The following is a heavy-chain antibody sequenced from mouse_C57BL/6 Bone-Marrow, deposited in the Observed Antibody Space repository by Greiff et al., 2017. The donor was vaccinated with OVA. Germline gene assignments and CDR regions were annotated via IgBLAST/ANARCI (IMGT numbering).Heavy chain of an antibody. J-gene: IGHJ3*01. D-gene: IGHD1-1*01. Sequence: EVQLQQSGTVLARPGASVKMSCKTSGYTFTSYWMHWVKQRPGPGLEWIGAIYPGNSDTSYNQKFKGKAKLTAVTSASTAYMEFSILTNEVSAVYYCTRGGLYYYGSRFAYWGQGTLVTVSA. CDR2: IYPGNSDT. CDR3: TRGGLYYYGSRFAY. V-gene: IGHV1-5*01. CDR1: GYTFTSYW.